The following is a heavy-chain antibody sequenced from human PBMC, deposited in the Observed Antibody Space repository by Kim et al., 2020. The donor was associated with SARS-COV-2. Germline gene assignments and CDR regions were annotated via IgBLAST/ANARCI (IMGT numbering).Heavy chain of an antibody. Sequence: AQGFTGRFVFSLDTSVSTAYLQISSLKAEDTAVYYCARERSVAAAGTSMDYWGQGTLVTVSS. J-gene: IGHJ4*02. V-gene: IGHV7-4-1*02. D-gene: IGHD6-13*01. CDR3: ARERSVAAAGTSMDY.